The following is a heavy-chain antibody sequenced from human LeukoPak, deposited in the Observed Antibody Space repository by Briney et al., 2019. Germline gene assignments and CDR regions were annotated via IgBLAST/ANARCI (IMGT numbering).Heavy chain of an antibody. CDR3: ASTNYRGGTTGYNWFDP. CDR1: GFTFSSYA. CDR2: TSFDVSNK. D-gene: IGHD1-26*01. Sequence: PGGSLRLSCAASGFTFSSYAMHWVRQAPGKGLEWVATTSFDVSNKYYADSVKGRFTISRDNSKNTLYLQMNSLRAEDTAMYYCASTNYRGGTTGYNWFDPWGQGTLVTVSS. V-gene: IGHV3-30*04. J-gene: IGHJ5*02.